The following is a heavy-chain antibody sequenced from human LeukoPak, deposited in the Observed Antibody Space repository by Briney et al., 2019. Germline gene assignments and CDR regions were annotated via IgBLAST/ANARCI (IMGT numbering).Heavy chain of an antibody. Sequence: GGSLRLSCAASGFTFSSYAMHWVRQAPGKGLEWVAVISYDGSNKYYADSVKGRFTISRDNSKNTLYLQMNSLRAEDTAVYYCARASTMSGNRFDYWGQGTLVTDSS. D-gene: IGHD1-14*01. J-gene: IGHJ4*02. CDR3: ARASTMSGNRFDY. CDR1: GFTFSSYA. V-gene: IGHV3-30*04. CDR2: ISYDGSNK.